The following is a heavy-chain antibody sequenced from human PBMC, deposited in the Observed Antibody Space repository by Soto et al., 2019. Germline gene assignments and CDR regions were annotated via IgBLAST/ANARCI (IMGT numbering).Heavy chain of an antibody. Sequence: QAHLVPSGAEVKKPGASVKVSCKGSGYAFTTYGITWVRQAPGQGLEGMGWISAHNGNTNYAQTHQCRVPATRDTATRTSYMELKSLRSNDTGVCYCAIGVYGDSWGKGALLTVSS. V-gene: IGHV1-18*01. CDR2: ISAHNGNT. J-gene: IGHJ4*02. D-gene: IGHD2-8*01. CDR1: GYAFTTYG. CDR3: AIGVYGDS.